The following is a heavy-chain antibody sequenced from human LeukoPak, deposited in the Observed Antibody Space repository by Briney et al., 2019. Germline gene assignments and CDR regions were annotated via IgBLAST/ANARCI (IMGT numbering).Heavy chain of an antibody. CDR1: GGTFSSYA. Sequence: ASVKVSCKASGGTFSSYAISWVRQAPGQGLEWMGGIIPIFGTANYAQKFQGRVTITADESTSTAYMELSSLRSDDTAVYYCAVYSSSWGRFDPWGQGTLVTVSS. V-gene: IGHV1-69*13. CDR3: AVYSSSWGRFDP. J-gene: IGHJ5*02. D-gene: IGHD6-13*01. CDR2: IIPIFGTA.